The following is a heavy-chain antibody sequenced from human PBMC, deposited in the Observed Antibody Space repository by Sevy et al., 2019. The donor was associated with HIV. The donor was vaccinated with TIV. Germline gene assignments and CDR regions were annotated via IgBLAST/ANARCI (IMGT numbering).Heavy chain of an antibody. Sequence: ASVKVSCRASGYTFTSYKITWVRQAPGQGLECMGWISAFNGDTNYAQKFQGRVTMTTDTSTRTTYMELRSLRSDDTAVYYCARAYCSGGRCYSLAYWGQGALVTVSS. CDR3: ARAYCSGGRCYSLAY. D-gene: IGHD2-15*01. V-gene: IGHV1-18*01. CDR2: ISAFNGDT. J-gene: IGHJ4*02. CDR1: GYTFTSYK.